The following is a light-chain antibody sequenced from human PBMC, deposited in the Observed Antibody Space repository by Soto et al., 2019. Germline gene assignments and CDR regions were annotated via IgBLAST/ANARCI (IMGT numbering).Light chain of an antibody. CDR3: QQFRSFPIT. Sequence: DIQMTHSPSSLSASVGDRFTITCRASQEIGSHLAWYQQKPEKAPKSLIYFASTLQSGVPSRFSASGSGTDFTLTISSLQPEDFATYYCQQFRSFPITFGQGTRLEIK. V-gene: IGKV1D-16*01. CDR1: QEIGSH. J-gene: IGKJ5*01. CDR2: FAS.